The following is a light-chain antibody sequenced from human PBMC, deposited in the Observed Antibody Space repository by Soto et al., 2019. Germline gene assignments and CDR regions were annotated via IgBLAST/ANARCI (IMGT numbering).Light chain of an antibody. V-gene: IGKV1-33*01. J-gene: IGKJ3*01. CDR2: DAS. CDR3: PKCDYLPI. CDR1: HDITSY. Sequence: DLQMTQSPSSLSASVGDRVTITCQASHDITSYLNWYQHKPGKAPKLLIYDASILEAGVPSRFSGSGSGTAFTFNIGSLQPEDVATYYCPKCDYLPIFGPGTTVDFK.